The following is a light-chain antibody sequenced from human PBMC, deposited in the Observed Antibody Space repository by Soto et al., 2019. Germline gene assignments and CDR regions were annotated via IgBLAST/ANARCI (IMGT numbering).Light chain of an antibody. CDR1: QTVNTY. V-gene: IGKV3-11*01. CDR2: DAS. Sequence: IVLTQSPATLSLWPGETAVLSCRASQTVNTYLSWYQQRPGQAPRLLIYDASKRVPGIPARFSGSGSGTDFTLPTSSLEPEDFAVYYCQQRGTSITFGQGTRRDIE. CDR3: QQRGTSIT. J-gene: IGKJ5*01.